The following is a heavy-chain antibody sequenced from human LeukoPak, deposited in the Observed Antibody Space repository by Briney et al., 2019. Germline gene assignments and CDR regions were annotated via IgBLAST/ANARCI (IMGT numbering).Heavy chain of an antibody. J-gene: IGHJ4*02. Sequence: ASVKVSCKASGYTFTSYGISWVRQAPGQGLEWMGWISAYNGNTNYAQKLQGRVTMTTDTSTSTAYMELRSLRSDDTAVYYCAKDAYDFWSGYHHDYFDYWGQGTLVTVSS. CDR3: AKDAYDFWSGYHHDYFDY. D-gene: IGHD3-3*01. CDR2: ISAYNGNT. V-gene: IGHV1-18*01. CDR1: GYTFTSYG.